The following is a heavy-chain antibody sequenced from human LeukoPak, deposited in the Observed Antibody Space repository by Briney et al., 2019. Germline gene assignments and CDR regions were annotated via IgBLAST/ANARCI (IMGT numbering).Heavy chain of an antibody. CDR1: GFTFSSYE. V-gene: IGHV3-48*03. J-gene: IGHJ6*03. CDR2: ISGSGSTI. CDR3: ARLTTVIIATISNYYYYYMDV. Sequence: GGSLRLSCAASGFTFSSYEMNWVRQAPGKGLEWVSYISGSGSTIYYADSVRGRFTISRDNAKNSLYLQMNSLRAEDTAVYYCARLTTVIIATISNYYYYYMDVWGKGTTVTISS. D-gene: IGHD4-11*01.